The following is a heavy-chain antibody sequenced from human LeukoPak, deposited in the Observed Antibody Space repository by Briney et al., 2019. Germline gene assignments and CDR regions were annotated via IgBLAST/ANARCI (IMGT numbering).Heavy chain of an antibody. CDR1: GFTCCFYG. V-gene: IGHV3-33*01. Sequence: SGGSLRLSCAASGFTCCFYGMHWVRQAPGKGREWVAVTWYDGRNNSYAASVQGRFTISRNGCETPVYLLMNSLRAEDTAVYYCAREVAPLYFHYGMDVWGEGTTVTVSS. D-gene: IGHD2-21*01. CDR2: TWYDGRNN. CDR3: AREVAPLYFHYGMDV. J-gene: IGHJ6*01.